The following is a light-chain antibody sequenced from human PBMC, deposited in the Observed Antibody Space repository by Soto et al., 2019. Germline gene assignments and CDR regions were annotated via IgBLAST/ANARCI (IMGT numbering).Light chain of an antibody. CDR3: QQYGLQGT. CDR1: QTIRNY. CDR2: DAS. V-gene: IGKV1-5*01. J-gene: IGKJ1*01. Sequence: DIQMTQSPSTLSAFVGDRVTITCRASQTIRNYLAWYQQKPGKAPDLLIYDASSLENEVPSRFSGSGFGTEFTLTISSLPPDDSATYYCQQYGLQGTFGQGTKVDTK.